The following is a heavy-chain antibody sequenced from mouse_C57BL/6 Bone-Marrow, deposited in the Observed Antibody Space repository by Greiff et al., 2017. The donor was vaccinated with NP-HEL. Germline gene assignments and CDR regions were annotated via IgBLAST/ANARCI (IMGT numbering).Heavy chain of an antibody. J-gene: IGHJ1*03. CDR1: GYSITSDY. CDR2: ISYSGST. Sequence: EVHLVESGPGLAKPSQTLSLTCSVTGYSITSDYWNWIRKFPGNKLEYMGYISYSGSTYYNPSLKSRISITRDTSKNQYYLQLNSVTTEDTATYYCARGGDGYPSYWYFDVWGTGTTVTVSS. D-gene: IGHD2-3*01. V-gene: IGHV3-8*01. CDR3: ARGGDGYPSYWYFDV.